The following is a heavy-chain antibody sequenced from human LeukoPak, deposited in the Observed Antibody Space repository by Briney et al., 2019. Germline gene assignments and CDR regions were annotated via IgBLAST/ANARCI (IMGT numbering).Heavy chain of an antibody. V-gene: IGHV3-21*01. Sequence: GGSLRLSCVASGFTFSSYGMNWVRQAPGKGLEWVSSISSSRSYIYYADSVKGRFTISRDNAKKSLYLQMNSLSAEDTAVYYCARDRGYCSSTSCYSDSRAFDIWGQGTMVTVSS. D-gene: IGHD2-2*01. CDR2: ISSSRSYI. CDR1: GFTFSSYG. J-gene: IGHJ3*02. CDR3: ARDRGYCSSTSCYSDSRAFDI.